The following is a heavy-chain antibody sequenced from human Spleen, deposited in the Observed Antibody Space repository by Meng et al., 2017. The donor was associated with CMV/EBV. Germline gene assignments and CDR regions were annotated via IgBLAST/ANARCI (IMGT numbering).Heavy chain of an antibody. CDR3: TTVPTTNCRSIVCPFDY. D-gene: IGHD2-2*01. Sequence: GESLKISCAASGFTFSNAWMSWVRQAPGKGLEWVGRIKSKTDGGTTDYAAPVKGRFTISRDDSKNTLYLQMNSLKTEDTAVYYCTTVPTTNCRSIVCPFDYWGQGTLVTVSS. V-gene: IGHV3-15*01. CDR2: IKSKTDGGTT. J-gene: IGHJ4*02. CDR1: GFTFSNAW.